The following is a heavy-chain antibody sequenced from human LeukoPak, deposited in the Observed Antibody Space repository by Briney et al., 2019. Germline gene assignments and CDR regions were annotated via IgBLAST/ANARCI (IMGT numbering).Heavy chain of an antibody. D-gene: IGHD2-2*01. J-gene: IGHJ5*02. CDR3: ASKPIVPASQGHYFDT. CDR2: VFHNGDS. CDR1: GGSISSYY. Sequence: SETLSLTCTVSGGSISSYYWSWIRQPAGKGLEWIGNVFHNGDSSFAPSLTSRVTMSVDTSKNQFSLNLNSVTAADTAVYYCASKPIVPASQGHYFDTWGQGILVTVSS. V-gene: IGHV4-4*07.